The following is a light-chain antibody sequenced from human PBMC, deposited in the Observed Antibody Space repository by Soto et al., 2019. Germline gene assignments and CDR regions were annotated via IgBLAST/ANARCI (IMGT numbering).Light chain of an antibody. CDR2: GAS. Sequence: ESVLTPSPGTLSLSPGERATLSCRASQSVSSNYLAWYQQRPGQAPRLLFYGASSRATGIPDRFSGSGSGTDFTLTINRLEPEDFALYYCQQYGDSPRLTFGGGTKVDIK. CDR1: QSVSSNY. CDR3: QQYGDSPRLT. J-gene: IGKJ4*01. V-gene: IGKV3-20*01.